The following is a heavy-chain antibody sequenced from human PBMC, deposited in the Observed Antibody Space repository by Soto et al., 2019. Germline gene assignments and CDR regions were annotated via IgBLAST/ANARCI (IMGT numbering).Heavy chain of an antibody. V-gene: IGHV4-31*03. D-gene: IGHD2-15*01. CDR3: AGWEVVVAAPAFDI. CDR2: IYYSGST. Sequence: QVQLQESGPGLVKPSQTLSLTCTVSGGSISSGGYYWSWIRQHPGKGLEWIGYIYYSGSTYYNPSLKSRGTISVDTSKNQCSLKLSSVTAADTAVYYWAGWEVVVAAPAFDIWGQGTMVTVSS. J-gene: IGHJ3*02. CDR1: GGSISSGGYY.